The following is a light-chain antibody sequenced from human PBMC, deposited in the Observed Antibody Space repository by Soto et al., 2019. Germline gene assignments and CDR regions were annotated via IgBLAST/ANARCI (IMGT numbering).Light chain of an antibody. J-gene: IGKJ3*01. CDR2: AAS. CDR3: QKTYSTPFT. Sequence: DIQMTQSPSSLSASRGDRVTITCRASQTISNYLNWYQEKPGRAPKLLIYAASNLQSGVPSRFSGSGSGTDFTLTITNLQPEDFATYYCQKTYSTPFTFGPGTNVDVK. V-gene: IGKV1-39*01. CDR1: QTISNY.